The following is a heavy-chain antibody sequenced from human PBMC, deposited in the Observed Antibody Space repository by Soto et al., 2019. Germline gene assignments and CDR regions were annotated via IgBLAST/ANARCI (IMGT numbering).Heavy chain of an antibody. V-gene: IGHV3-49*03. CDR1: GFTFGDYA. Sequence: PGGSLRLSCTASGFTFGDYAMSWFRQAPGKGLEWVGFIRSKAYGGTTEYAASVKGRFTISRDDSKSIAYLKMNSLKTEDTAVYYCTRAEPLPYDDDSSGYDWFDPWGQGTLVTVSS. CDR3: TRAEPLPYDDDSSGYDWFDP. J-gene: IGHJ5*02. D-gene: IGHD3-22*01. CDR2: IRSKAYGGTT.